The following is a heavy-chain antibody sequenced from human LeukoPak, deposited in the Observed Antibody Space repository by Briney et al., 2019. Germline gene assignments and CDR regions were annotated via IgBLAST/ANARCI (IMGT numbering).Heavy chain of an antibody. Sequence: GGSLRLSCAASGFTFSTYSMNWVRQAPGKGLEWVAVISYDGSNKYYADSVKGRFTISRDNSKNTLYLQTNSLRAEDTAVYYCARGASYGSGSSLPPYYYYGMDVWGQGTTVTVSS. CDR3: ARGASYGSGSSLPPYYYYGMDV. V-gene: IGHV3-30-3*01. J-gene: IGHJ6*02. CDR2: ISYDGSNK. CDR1: GFTFSTYS. D-gene: IGHD3-10*01.